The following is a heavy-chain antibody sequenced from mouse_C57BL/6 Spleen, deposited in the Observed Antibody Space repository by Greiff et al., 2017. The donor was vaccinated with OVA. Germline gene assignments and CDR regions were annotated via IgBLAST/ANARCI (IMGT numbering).Heavy chain of an antibody. CDR3: ARLGDAMDY. D-gene: IGHD4-1*01. V-gene: IGHV1-42*01. CDR2: INPSTGGT. J-gene: IGHJ4*01. CDR1: GYSFTGYY. Sequence: VQLQQSGPELVKPGASVKISCKASGYSFTGYYMNWVKRSPEKSLEWIGEINPSTGGTTYNQKFKAKATLTVDKSSSTAYMQLKSLTSEDSAVYYCARLGDAMDYWGQGTSVTVSS.